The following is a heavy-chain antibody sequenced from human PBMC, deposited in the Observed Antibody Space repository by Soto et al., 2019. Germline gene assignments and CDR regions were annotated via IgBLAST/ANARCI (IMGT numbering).Heavy chain of an antibody. D-gene: IGHD1-26*01. CDR1: GYTFTSYG. J-gene: IGHJ5*02. Sequence: QVQLVRSGAEVKKPGASVKVSCKASGYTFTSYGISWVRQAPGQGLEWMGWISAYNGNTNYAQKLQGRVTMTTDTSTSTAYMELRSLRSDDTAVYYCARDAVNPYSGSSYGGWFDPWGQGTLVTVSS. V-gene: IGHV1-18*01. CDR2: ISAYNGNT. CDR3: ARDAVNPYSGSSYGGWFDP.